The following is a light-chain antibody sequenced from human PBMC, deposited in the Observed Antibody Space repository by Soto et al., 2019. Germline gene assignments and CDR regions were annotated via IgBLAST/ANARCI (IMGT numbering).Light chain of an antibody. CDR2: DVS. CDR3: CSYAGSFVV. CDR1: SSDVGGYNY. V-gene: IGLV2-11*01. J-gene: IGLJ2*01. Sequence: QSALTQPRSVSGSPGQSVTISCPGTSSDVGGYNYVSWYQQHPGKAPKLMIYDVSKRPSGVPDRFSGSKSGNTASLTISVLQAEDEADYYGCSYAGSFVVYGGGTKLNVL.